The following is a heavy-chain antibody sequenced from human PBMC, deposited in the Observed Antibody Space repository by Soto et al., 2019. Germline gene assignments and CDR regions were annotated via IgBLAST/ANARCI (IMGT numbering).Heavy chain of an antibody. CDR2: IYVDDDK. Sequence: QITLNESGPALVKPTQPLTLTCTFSVFSHTTSGVGVHWIRQPPGKALEWLAVIYVDDDKRYNPSLETRLTNTQVTSNNQVVLTMTNMDPADTATYYRAHNPSDSTNWYSRDDWFDYWGQGTLVTV. CDR3: AHNPSDSTNWYSRDDWFDY. D-gene: IGHD6-13*01. J-gene: IGHJ5*01. V-gene: IGHV2-5*02. CDR1: VFSHTTSGVG.